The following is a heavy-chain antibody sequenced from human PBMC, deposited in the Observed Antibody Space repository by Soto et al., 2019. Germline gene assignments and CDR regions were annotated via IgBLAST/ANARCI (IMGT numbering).Heavy chain of an antibody. CDR2: TNPNTGDA. CDR1: GYTFSGYY. V-gene: IGHV1-2*02. D-gene: IGHD2-8*01. J-gene: IGHJ6*02. Sequence: GASVKVSCKASGYTFSGYYMHWVRQAPGQGLEWMGRTNPNTGDANYAQKFQDRVSMTIDTSTGTAYMELRSLTSDDTAIYYCAKNGQPPYYYYGLDVWGQGTKVTVSS. CDR3: AKNGQPPYYYYGLDV.